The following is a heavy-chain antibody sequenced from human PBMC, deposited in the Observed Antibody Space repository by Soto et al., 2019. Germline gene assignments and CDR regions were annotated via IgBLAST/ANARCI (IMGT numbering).Heavy chain of an antibody. CDR2: MNPNSGNT. CDR1: GYTLTSYD. Sequence: ASVKVSCKASGYTLTSYDINWVRQATGQGLEWMGWMNPNSGNTGYAQKFKGRVTMSRDISTSTVHMELSSLRSEDTAVYYCARGIDYYASSGYDFWGQGTLVTVSS. CDR3: ARGIDYYASSGYDF. V-gene: IGHV1-8*01. J-gene: IGHJ4*02. D-gene: IGHD3-22*01.